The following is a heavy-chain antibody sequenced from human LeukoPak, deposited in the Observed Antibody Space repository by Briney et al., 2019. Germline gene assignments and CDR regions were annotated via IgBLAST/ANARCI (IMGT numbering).Heavy chain of an antibody. CDR2: ISGSGTST. V-gene: IGHV3-23*01. Sequence: GGSLRLSCAASGFTFSNYAMTWVRQAPGKGLEWVSAISGSGTSTYYADSVKGRFTISRDNAKNSLYLQMNSLRDEDTAVFYCARTEWDSHPGSFDIWGQGTMVTVSS. J-gene: IGHJ3*02. CDR3: ARTEWDSHPGSFDI. D-gene: IGHD1-26*01. CDR1: GFTFSNYA.